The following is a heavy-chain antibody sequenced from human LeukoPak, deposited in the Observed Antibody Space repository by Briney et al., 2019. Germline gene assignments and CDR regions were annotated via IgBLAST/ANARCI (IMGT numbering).Heavy chain of an antibody. J-gene: IGHJ4*02. V-gene: IGHV3-48*04. CDR3: ARLPAYCSSTSCYYDY. CDR1: GFTFSSYS. CDR2: ISSASGSI. D-gene: IGHD2-2*01. Sequence: GGSLRLSCAASGFTFSSYSMNWVRQAPGKGLEWVSYISSASGSIYYADSVKGRFTISRDNAKNSLFLQMNSLRAEDTAVYYCARLPAYCSSTSCYYDYWSQGTLVTVSS.